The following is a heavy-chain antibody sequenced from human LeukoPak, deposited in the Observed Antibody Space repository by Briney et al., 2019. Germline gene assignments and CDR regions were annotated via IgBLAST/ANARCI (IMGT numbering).Heavy chain of an antibody. CDR3: AREPGDY. CDR2: IDTTGSS. Sequence: SETLSLTCTVSGASISNYLWSWIRQPAGRGLEWIGRIDTTGSSNSNPSLKSRITMSVDTSKNQLSLNLSSVTAADTAVYHCAREPGDYWGQGTLVTVSS. J-gene: IGHJ4*02. V-gene: IGHV4-4*07. CDR1: GASISNYL.